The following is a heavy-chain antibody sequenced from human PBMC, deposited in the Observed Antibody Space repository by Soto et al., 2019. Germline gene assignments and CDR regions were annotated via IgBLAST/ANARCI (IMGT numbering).Heavy chain of an antibody. Sequence: SETLSLTCTVSGGSISSGDYYWSWIRQPPGKGLEWIGYIYYSGSTYYNPSLKSRVTISVDTSKNQFSLKLSSVTAADTAVYYCARDQLGGAPSPLGHWGQGTLVTVSS. CDR2: IYYSGST. CDR1: GGSISSGDYY. V-gene: IGHV4-30-4*01. CDR3: ARDQLGGAPSPLGH. D-gene: IGHD1-1*01. J-gene: IGHJ4*02.